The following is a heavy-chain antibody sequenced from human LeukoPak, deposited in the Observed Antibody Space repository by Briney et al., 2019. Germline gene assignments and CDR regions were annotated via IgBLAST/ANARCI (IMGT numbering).Heavy chain of an antibody. Sequence: TSETLSLTCTVSGGSISSGDYYWSWIRQPPGKGLEWIGYIYYSGSTYYNPSLKSRVTISVDTSKNQFSLKLSSVTAADTAVYYCARAGYYYDSSGYWYFDYWGQGTLVTVSS. CDR2: IYYSGST. CDR3: ARAGYYYDSSGYWYFDY. J-gene: IGHJ4*02. D-gene: IGHD3-22*01. V-gene: IGHV4-30-4*01. CDR1: GGSISSGDYY.